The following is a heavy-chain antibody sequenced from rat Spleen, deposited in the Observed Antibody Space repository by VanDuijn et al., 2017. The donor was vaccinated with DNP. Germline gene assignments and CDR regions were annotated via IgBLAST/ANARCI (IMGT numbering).Heavy chain of an antibody. V-gene: IGHV2S12*01. CDR3: TREGGYNYFDY. CDR1: GFSLTSYG. Sequence: QVQLKESGPGLVQPSQTLSLTCTVSGFSLTSYGVIWVRQPPGKGLEWIAAISSGGSTYYNSALKSRLSISRDTSKSQVFLKMNSLQTEDTAIYFCTREGGYNYFDYWGQGVMVTVSS. D-gene: IGHD1-4*01. CDR2: ISSGGST. J-gene: IGHJ2*01.